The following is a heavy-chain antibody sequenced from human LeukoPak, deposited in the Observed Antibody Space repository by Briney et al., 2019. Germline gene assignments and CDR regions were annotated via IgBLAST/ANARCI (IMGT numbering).Heavy chain of an antibody. CDR2: MNPNNGNT. V-gene: IGHV1-8*01. CDR1: GFTFTSND. Sequence: GASVKVSCKASGFTFTSNDINWVRQASGQGLEWMGWMNPNNGNTGYAQKFQGRVTMTRDTSISTAYMELRGLRSDDTAVYYCVRDGEGVAISVNYWFDPWGQGTLVTVSS. J-gene: IGHJ5*02. CDR3: VRDGEGVAISVNYWFDP. D-gene: IGHD3-10*01.